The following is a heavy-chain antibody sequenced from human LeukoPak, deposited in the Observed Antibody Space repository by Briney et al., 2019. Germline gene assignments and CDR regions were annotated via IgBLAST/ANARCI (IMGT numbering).Heavy chain of an antibody. CDR3: ARWALYEPYSGSQPPPLDY. D-gene: IGHD1-26*01. CDR2: ISAYNGNT. V-gene: IGHV1-18*01. J-gene: IGHJ4*02. CDR1: GYTFTSYG. Sequence: ASVKVSCKASGYTFTSYGISWVRQAPGQGLEWMGWISAYNGNTNYAQKLQGRVTMTTDTSTSTAYMELSSLRSEDTAVYYCARWALYEPYSGSQPPPLDYWGQGTLVTVSS.